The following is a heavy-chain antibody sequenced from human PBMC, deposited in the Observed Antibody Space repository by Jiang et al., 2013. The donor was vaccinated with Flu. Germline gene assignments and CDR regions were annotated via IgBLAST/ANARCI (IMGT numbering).Heavy chain of an antibody. D-gene: IGHD3-10*01. CDR3: AKEWYGQGDD. Sequence: LVESGGTVGTARAVPATLLYSFWIQPWRLCYELGPPGSREGAGVGKSHQNRSVWWRAEYVASVRGRFTISRDDSKGIVYLQMDSLKIEDTAVYFCAKEWYGQGDDWGQGTLVTVSS. J-gene: IGHJ4*02. V-gene: IGHV3-49*04. CDR1: IQPWRLC. CDR2: QNRSVWWRA.